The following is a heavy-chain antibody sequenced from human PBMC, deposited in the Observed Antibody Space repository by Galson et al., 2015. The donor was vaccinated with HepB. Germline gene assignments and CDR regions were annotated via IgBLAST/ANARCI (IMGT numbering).Heavy chain of an antibody. CDR2: ISSSSSYI. CDR1: GFTFSSYS. V-gene: IGHV3-21*01. CDR3: ARGTNTWELLGYYYYYYGMDV. J-gene: IGHJ6*02. D-gene: IGHD1-26*01. Sequence: SLRLSCAASGFTFSSYSMNWVRQAPGKGLEWVSSISSSSSYIYYADSVKGRFTISRDNAKNSLYLQMNSLRAEDTAVYYCARGTNTWELLGYYYYYYGMDVWGQGTTVTVSS.